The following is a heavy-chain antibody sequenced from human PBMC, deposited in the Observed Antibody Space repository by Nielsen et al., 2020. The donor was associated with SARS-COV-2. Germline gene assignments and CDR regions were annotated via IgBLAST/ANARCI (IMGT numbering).Heavy chain of an antibody. D-gene: IGHD2-2*01. Sequence: GGSLRLSCAASGFTFSSYGMHWVRQAPGKGLEWVAVISYDGSNKYYADSVKGRFTIPRDNSKNTLYLQMNSLRAEDTAVYYCASDSNSYNYYYYYGMDVWGQGTTVTVSS. V-gene: IGHV3-30*03. CDR3: ASDSNSYNYYYYYGMDV. J-gene: IGHJ6*02. CDR2: ISYDGSNK. CDR1: GFTFSSYG.